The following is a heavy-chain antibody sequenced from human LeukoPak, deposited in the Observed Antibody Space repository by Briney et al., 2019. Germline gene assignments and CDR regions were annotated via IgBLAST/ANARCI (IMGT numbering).Heavy chain of an antibody. J-gene: IGHJ4*02. CDR2: INPNSGGT. D-gene: IGHD3-3*01. CDR3: ASTNVLLWSGYYTSYYFDY. V-gene: IGHV1-2*02. CDR1: GYTFTGYY. Sequence: ASVKVSCKASGYTFTGYYMHWVRQAPGQGLEWMGCINPNSGGTNYAQKFQGRVTMTRDTSISTAYMELSRLRSDDTAVYYCASTNVLLWSGYYTSYYFDYWGQGTLVTVSS.